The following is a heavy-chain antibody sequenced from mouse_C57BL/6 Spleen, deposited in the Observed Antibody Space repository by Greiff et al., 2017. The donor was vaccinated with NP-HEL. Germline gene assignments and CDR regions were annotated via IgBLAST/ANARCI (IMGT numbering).Heavy chain of an antibody. CDR3: ARDRDMNGNYVSWFAY. Sequence: EVQGVESGGGLVKPGGSLKLSCAASGFTFSSYAMSWVRQTPEKRLEWVATISDGGSYTYYPDNVKGRFTISRDNAKNNLYLQMSHLKSEDTAMYYCARDRDMNGNYVSWFAYWGQGTLVTVSA. V-gene: IGHV5-4*01. J-gene: IGHJ3*01. D-gene: IGHD2-1*01. CDR1: GFTFSSYA. CDR2: ISDGGSYT.